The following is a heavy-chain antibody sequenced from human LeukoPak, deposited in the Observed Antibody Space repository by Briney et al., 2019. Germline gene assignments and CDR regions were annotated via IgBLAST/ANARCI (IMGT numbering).Heavy chain of an antibody. CDR2: ISGSGGST. J-gene: IGHJ4*02. V-gene: IGHV3-23*01. CDR3: AKPVNSGSYYRVYFDY. D-gene: IGHD3-10*01. CDR1: GFTFSSYG. Sequence: GGSLRLSRAASGFTFSSYGMSWVRQAPGKGLEWVSAISGSGGSTYYADSVKGRFTISRDNSKNTLYLQMNSLRAEDTAVYYCAKPVNSGSYYRVYFDYWGQGTLVTVSS.